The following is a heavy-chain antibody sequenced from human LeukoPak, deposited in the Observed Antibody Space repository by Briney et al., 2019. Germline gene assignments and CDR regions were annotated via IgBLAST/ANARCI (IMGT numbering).Heavy chain of an antibody. Sequence: SETLSLTCTVSGGSISSGDYYWRWIRQPPGKGLEWIGYIYFSGSTYYNPSLKSRVTISVDTSKNQCSLKLSSGTAADTAVYYCASSYDSPFDYWGQGTLVTVSS. J-gene: IGHJ4*02. D-gene: IGHD5-18*01. CDR1: GGSISSGDYY. V-gene: IGHV4-30-4*01. CDR3: ASSYDSPFDY. CDR2: IYFSGST.